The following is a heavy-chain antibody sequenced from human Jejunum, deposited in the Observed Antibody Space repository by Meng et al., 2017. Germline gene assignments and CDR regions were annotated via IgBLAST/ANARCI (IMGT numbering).Heavy chain of an antibody. CDR2: INNDGTTT. D-gene: IGHD1-26*01. CDR1: GFPFSSYW. CDR3: ARSGGVVDY. V-gene: IGHV3-74*01. Sequence: GGSLRLSCAASGFPFSSYWMHWVRQAPGKGLMWVSHINNDGTTTNYAGSVKGRFTISRDNANNTLYLQMNSLRAEDTAVYYCARSGGVVDYWGQGTPVNVAS. J-gene: IGHJ4*01.